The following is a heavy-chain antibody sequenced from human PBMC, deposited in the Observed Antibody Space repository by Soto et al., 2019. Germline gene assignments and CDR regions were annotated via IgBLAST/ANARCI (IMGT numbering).Heavy chain of an antibody. Sequence: SDTLSLTCTVSGGSISSGGYYWSWIRQHPGKGLEWIGYIYYSGSTYYNPSLKSRVTISVDTSKNQFSLKLSSVTAADTAVYYCARTSSGANSGWFDPWGQGTLVTVSS. V-gene: IGHV4-31*03. J-gene: IGHJ5*02. CDR1: GGSISSGGYY. CDR2: IYYSGST. D-gene: IGHD2-15*01. CDR3: ARTSSGANSGWFDP.